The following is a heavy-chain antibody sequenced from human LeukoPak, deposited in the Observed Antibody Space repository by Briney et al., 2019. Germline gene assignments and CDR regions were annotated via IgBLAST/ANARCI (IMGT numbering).Heavy chain of an antibody. Sequence: GESLKISSNASAYXSTSYCICCVRQMPGKGREGLGLICPGDSDTRYSPYSLRQGIISADKSISTAYLQWSSLKASDTAMYYCATSYSYGLFDYWRQGTLVTVSS. CDR1: AYXSTSYC. CDR3: ATSYSYGLFDY. CDR2: ICPGDSDT. V-gene: IGHV5-51*01. J-gene: IGHJ4*02. D-gene: IGHD5-18*01.